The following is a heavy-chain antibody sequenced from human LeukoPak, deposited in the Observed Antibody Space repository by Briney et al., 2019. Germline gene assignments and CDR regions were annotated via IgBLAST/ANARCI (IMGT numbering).Heavy chain of an antibody. D-gene: IGHD2-2*01. CDR1: GFTFSSYS. CDR2: ISSSSYI. J-gene: IGHJ4*02. CDR3: AILGEYCSSTSCHHDY. V-gene: IGHV3-21*01. Sequence: PGGSLRLSCAASGFTFSSYSMNWVRQAPGKGLEWVSSISSSSYIYYADSVKGRFTISRDNAKNSLYLQMNSLRAEDTAVYYCAILGEYCSSTSCHHDYWGQGTLVTVSS.